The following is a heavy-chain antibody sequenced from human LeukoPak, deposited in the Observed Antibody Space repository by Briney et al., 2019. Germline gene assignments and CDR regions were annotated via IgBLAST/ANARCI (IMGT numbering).Heavy chain of an antibody. J-gene: IGHJ4*02. CDR2: INHSGST. D-gene: IGHD1-26*01. Sequence: SETLSLTCAVYGGSFSGYYWSWIRQPPGKGLEWIGEINHSGSTNYNPSLKSRVTISLDTSKNQFSLKLSSVTAADTAVFYCARGIVGATDYFDYWGQGTLVTVSS. CDR1: GGSFSGYY. V-gene: IGHV4-34*01. CDR3: ARGIVGATDYFDY.